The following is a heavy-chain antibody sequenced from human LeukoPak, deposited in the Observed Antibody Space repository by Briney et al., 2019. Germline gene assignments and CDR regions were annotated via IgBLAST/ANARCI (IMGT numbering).Heavy chain of an antibody. CDR2: IKQDGSIQ. Sequence: PGGSLRLSCAASGFTFSTYWMNWVRQAPGKGLEWVANIKQDGSIQYYVDSVRGRFTISRDNAKNSLYLQINSLRAEDTAVYSCAGHTSSSGGLEYWGQGTLVPVSS. CDR3: AGHTSSSGGLEY. CDR1: GFTFSTYW. D-gene: IGHD6-6*01. J-gene: IGHJ4*02. V-gene: IGHV3-7*05.